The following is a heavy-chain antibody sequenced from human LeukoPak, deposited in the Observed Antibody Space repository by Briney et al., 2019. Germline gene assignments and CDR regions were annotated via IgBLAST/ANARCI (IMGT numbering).Heavy chain of an antibody. CDR3: ARVGYDTDAFDI. Sequence: SETLSLTCTVSGGSISSSSYYWGWIRQPPGKGLEWIGSIYYSGSTYYNPSLKSRVTISVDTSKNQFSLKLSSVTAADTALYYCARVGYDTDAFDIWGQGTMVTVSS. J-gene: IGHJ3*02. V-gene: IGHV4-39*01. CDR1: GGSISSSSYY. D-gene: IGHD3-9*01. CDR2: IYYSGST.